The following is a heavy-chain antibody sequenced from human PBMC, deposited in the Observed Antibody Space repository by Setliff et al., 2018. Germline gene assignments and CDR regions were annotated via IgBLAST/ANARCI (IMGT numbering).Heavy chain of an antibody. CDR1: GYTFTSYD. Sequence: ASVKVSCKASGYTFTSYDINWVRQATGQGLEWMGWMNPNSGNTGYAQKFQGRVTITADESTSTAYMELSSLRSEDTAVYYCAISTIFGVVSPTPDAFDIWGQGTMVTVSS. J-gene: IGHJ3*02. V-gene: IGHV1-8*03. CDR3: AISTIFGVVSPTPDAFDI. D-gene: IGHD3-3*01. CDR2: MNPNSGNT.